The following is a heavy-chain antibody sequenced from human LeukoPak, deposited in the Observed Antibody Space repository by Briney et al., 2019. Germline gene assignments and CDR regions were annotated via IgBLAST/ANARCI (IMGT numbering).Heavy chain of an antibody. Sequence: SETLSLTCTVSGGSISSYYWSWIRQPPGKGLEWIEYIYYSGSTNYNPSLKSRVTISVDTSKNQFSLKLSSVTAADTAVYYCARALGYCSSTSCSGPFDPWGQGTLVTVSS. V-gene: IGHV4-59*01. J-gene: IGHJ5*02. CDR1: GGSISSYY. D-gene: IGHD2-2*01. CDR3: ARALGYCSSTSCSGPFDP. CDR2: IYYSGST.